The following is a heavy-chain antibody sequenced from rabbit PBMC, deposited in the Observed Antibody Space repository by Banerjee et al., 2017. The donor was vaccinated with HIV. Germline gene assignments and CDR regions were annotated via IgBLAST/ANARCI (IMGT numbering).Heavy chain of an antibody. V-gene: IGHV1S40*01. CDR1: GFSLSSGHD. CDR3: ARSGPGYDGYGL. D-gene: IGHD3-1*01. J-gene: IGHJ4*01. Sequence: QQVEESGGGLVKPGASLALSCTAAGFSLSSGHDMCWVRQAPGKGLEWIASIYTGFGGWTWYANWAKGRFTVSKTSSTTVTLQMTSLTAADTATYFCARSGPGYDGYGLWGPGTLVTVS. CDR2: IYTGFGGWT.